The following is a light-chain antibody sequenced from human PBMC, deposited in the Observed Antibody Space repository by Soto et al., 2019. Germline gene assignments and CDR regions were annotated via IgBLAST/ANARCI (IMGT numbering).Light chain of an antibody. CDR2: GAS. J-gene: IGKJ2*01. V-gene: IGKV3-15*01. Sequence: EIVMTQSPATLSVSPGERDTLSCRASQSVSSDLAWYQHRPGQAPRLLIYGASTRATTTPARFSGSGSGTEFSLRISSLQSADFAVYYCLQYNDWPPKQYTFGQGTKLEIK. CDR3: LQYNDWPPKQYT. CDR1: QSVSSD.